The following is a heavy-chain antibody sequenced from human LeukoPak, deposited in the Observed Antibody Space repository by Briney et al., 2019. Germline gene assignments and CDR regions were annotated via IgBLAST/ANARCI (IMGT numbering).Heavy chain of an antibody. V-gene: IGHV3-23*01. Sequence: GGSLRLSCAASGFTFSSYAMSWVRQAPGKGLEWVSVISGSGGSTYYADSVKGRFTISRDNSKNTLFLQMNSLRAEDTAIYYCAKGSGSIAVDNLCVYWGPRTLVTVSS. CDR1: GFTFSSYA. CDR2: ISGSGGST. J-gene: IGHJ4*02. D-gene: IGHD6-6*01. CDR3: AKGSGSIAVDNLCVY.